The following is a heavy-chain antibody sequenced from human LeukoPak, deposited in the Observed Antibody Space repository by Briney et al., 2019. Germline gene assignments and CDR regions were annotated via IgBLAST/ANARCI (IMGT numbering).Heavy chain of an antibody. J-gene: IGHJ4*02. V-gene: IGHV4-34*01. CDR2: INHSGST. Sequence: SETLSLTCTVSGGSISSYYWSWIRQPPGKGLEWIGEINHSGSTNYNPSLKSRVTISVDTSKNQFSLKLSSVTAADTAVYYCARAPRHWGQGTLVTVSS. CDR1: GGSISSYY. CDR3: ARAPRH.